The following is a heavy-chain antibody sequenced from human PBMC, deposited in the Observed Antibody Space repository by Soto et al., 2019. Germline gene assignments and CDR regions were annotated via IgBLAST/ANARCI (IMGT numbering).Heavy chain of an antibody. V-gene: IGHV3-9*01. CDR2: ISWNSGSI. J-gene: IGHJ6*03. CDR1: GFTFDDYA. CDR3: AKDIRRRGPYYYYYYMDV. Sequence: GGSLRLSCAASGFTFDDYAMHWVRQAPGKGLEWVSGISWNSGSIGYADSVKGRFTISRDNAKNSLYLQMNSLRAEDTALYYCAKDIRRRGPYYYYYYMDVWGKGTTVTVSS. D-gene: IGHD1-1*01.